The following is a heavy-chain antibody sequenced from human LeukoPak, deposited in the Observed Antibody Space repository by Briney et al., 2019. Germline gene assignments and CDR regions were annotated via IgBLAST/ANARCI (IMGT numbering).Heavy chain of an antibody. CDR1: GFTFSSYA. CDR2: ISGSGGST. V-gene: IGHV3-23*01. D-gene: IGHD5-24*01. Sequence: PGGSLRLSCAASGFTFSSYAMSWVRQAPGKGLEWVSAISGSGGSTYYADSVKGRFTISRDNSKNPLYLQMNSLRAEDTAVYYCAKAGDRYNVMIDYWGQGTLVTVSS. J-gene: IGHJ4*02. CDR3: AKAGDRYNVMIDY.